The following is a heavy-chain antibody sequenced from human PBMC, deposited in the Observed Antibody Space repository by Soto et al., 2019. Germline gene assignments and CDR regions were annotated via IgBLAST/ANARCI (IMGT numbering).Heavy chain of an antibody. CDR2: IIPMYGPA. D-gene: IGHD3-10*01. J-gene: IGHJ5*02. V-gene: IGHV1-69*01. CDR3: ARVTSMVRGVIDNWFDP. Sequence: QVPLVQSGAAVKKPGSSVTVSCKASGGTFSSYAIHWVRQAPGQGLEWMGGIIPMYGPAKYAQRFQGRVTIPADESTTTVYMELTSLTSQDTAVYYCARVTSMVRGVIDNWFDPWGHGTLVTVSS. CDR1: GGTFSSYA.